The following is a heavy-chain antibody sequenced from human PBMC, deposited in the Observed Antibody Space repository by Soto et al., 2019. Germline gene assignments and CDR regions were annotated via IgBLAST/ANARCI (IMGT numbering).Heavy chain of an antibody. V-gene: IGHV4-4*07. CDR2: IYPGGST. D-gene: IGHD3-10*01. CDR3: ARALYGSGVLDV. Sequence: PSETLSLTCTVSGDSISDYYWSWIRQPAGKGLEWIGRIYPGGSTNYNPSLKSRVTMSVDTSKNQFSLKLSSVTAADTAVYYCARALYGSGVLDVWGQGTTVTVSS. CDR1: GDSISDYY. J-gene: IGHJ6*02.